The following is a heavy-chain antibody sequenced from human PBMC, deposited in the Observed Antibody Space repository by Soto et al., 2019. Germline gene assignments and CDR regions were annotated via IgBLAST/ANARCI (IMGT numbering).Heavy chain of an antibody. CDR3: ARGGVDQLPHGEFDH. CDR2: ISHDGTNK. CDR1: GFTFSKYS. Sequence: QVHLVESGGGVVQPGRSLRLSCAASGFTFSKYSMHWVRQAPGKGLEWVAVISHDGTNKRYADSVKGRFTTSRDNFKNKLALQMNSLRAEDTALYYCARGGVDQLPHGEFDHWGQGTLVTVSS. V-gene: IGHV3-30-3*01. J-gene: IGHJ4*02. D-gene: IGHD2-2*01.